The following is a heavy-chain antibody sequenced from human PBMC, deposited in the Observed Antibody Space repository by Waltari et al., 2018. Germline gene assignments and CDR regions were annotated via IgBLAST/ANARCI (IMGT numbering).Heavy chain of an antibody. Sequence: QVQLQESGPGLLKASETLSLSCSVSGGSMRGNYWSWIRQPPGQGLEWVGYIYYPGSTNYKPYLTSGVTMSLDTSKNQFSLKLRSVTAADTAVYYCARGGSGYPFDYWGQGTLVSVSS. D-gene: IGHD3-22*01. CDR1: GGSMRGNY. J-gene: IGHJ4*02. CDR3: ARGGSGYPFDY. V-gene: IGHV4-59*01. CDR2: IYYPGST.